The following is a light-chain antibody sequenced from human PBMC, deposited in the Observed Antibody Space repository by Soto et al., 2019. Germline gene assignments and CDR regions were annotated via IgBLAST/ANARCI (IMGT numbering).Light chain of an antibody. CDR3: QQYYSTPPT. CDR2: WAS. Sequence: DIMMTQSPDSLAVSLGERATINCKSSQSVLYSSNNKNYLAWYQQKPGQPPKLLIYWASTRESGVPDRFRGSGSGTDFTLTIRSLQAEDVAVYYCQQYYSTPPTFGGGTKVRSN. J-gene: IGKJ4*01. V-gene: IGKV4-1*01. CDR1: QSVLYSSNNKNY.